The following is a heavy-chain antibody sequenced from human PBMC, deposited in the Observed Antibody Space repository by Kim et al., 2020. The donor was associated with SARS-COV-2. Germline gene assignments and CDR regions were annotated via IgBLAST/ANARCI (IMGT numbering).Heavy chain of an antibody. D-gene: IGHD4-4*01. Sequence: GGSLRLSCAASGFAFNNYAMHWVRQAPGKGLEWVAVILYDGGERFYADSVKGRFTISRDNSKNTLFLQMNSLRPEDTAVYYCAAENSRDGSISDAFDIWGQGTMVTVFS. CDR2: ILYDGGER. CDR1: GFAFNNYA. V-gene: IGHV3-30*04. CDR3: AAENSRDGSISDAFDI. J-gene: IGHJ3*02.